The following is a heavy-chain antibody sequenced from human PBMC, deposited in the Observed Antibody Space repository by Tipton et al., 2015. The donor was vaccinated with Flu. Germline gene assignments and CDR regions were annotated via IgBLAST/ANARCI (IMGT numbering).Heavy chain of an antibody. CDR1: EFIFSTSW. CDR2: INGDGSST. J-gene: IGHJ5*01. Sequence: SLRLSCAASEFIFSTSWMHWVRQAPGKGLEWVSRINGDGSSTTYADSVKGRFSMSRDNAKDTLYLQMNSLRADDTAVYYCARAPHCSGVNCQPNWFDSWGQGTLVTVSS. CDR3: ARAPHCSGVNCQPNWFDS. V-gene: IGHV3-74*01. D-gene: IGHD2-15*01.